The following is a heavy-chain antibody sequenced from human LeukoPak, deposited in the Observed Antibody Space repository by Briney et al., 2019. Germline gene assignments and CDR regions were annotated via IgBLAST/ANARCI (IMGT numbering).Heavy chain of an antibody. V-gene: IGHV4-59*12. CDR3: ARIRSEYYYYNMDV. J-gene: IGHJ6*02. CDR1: GFTFSDYY. CDR2: VYYSGST. D-gene: IGHD3-3*01. Sequence: PGGSLRLSCAASGFTFSDYYMSWIRQSPGKGLEWIGYVYYSGSTNYNPSLKSRVTISLDTSKIQFSLRLSSVTAADTAMYYCARIRSEYYYYNMDVWGQGTTVIVSS.